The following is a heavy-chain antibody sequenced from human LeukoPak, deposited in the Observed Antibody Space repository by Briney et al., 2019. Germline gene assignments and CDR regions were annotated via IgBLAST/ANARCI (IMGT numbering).Heavy chain of an antibody. V-gene: IGHV4-61*02. CDR2: IYMSGNT. D-gene: IGHD2-15*01. CDR3: AGTRRYCSGGSCYNWFDP. CDR1: GGSISSDIYY. Sequence: SETLSLTCTVSGGSISSDIYYWSWIRQPAGKGLEWIGRIYMSGNTNYNLSLKSRLTISVDTSKNQFSLKLSSVTATDTAVYYCAGTRRYCSGGSCYNWFDPWGQGTLVTVSS. J-gene: IGHJ5*02.